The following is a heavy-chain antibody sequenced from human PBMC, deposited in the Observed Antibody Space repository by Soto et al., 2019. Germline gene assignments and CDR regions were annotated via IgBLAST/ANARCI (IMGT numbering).Heavy chain of an antibody. CDR2: ISARGGHT. CDR3: GKDPNGDYVGAHDM. Sequence: EVQLLESGGSLVQPGGSLRLSCAASGFTFSRYAMSWVRQAPGAGLEWVSGISARGGHTYYADSVKGRFTISRDNSRNTVFLQMNSLTAEDTALYYCGKDPNGDYVGAHDMWGRGTMVTVSS. V-gene: IGHV3-23*01. CDR1: GFTFSRYA. J-gene: IGHJ3*02. D-gene: IGHD4-17*01.